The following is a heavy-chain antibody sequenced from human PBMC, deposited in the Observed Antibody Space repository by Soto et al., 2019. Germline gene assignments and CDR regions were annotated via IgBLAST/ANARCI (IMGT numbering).Heavy chain of an antibody. J-gene: IGHJ6*03. CDR2: IYYSGST. CDR1: GGSISSYY. CDR3: ARGGIFGPYYYYYMDV. Sequence: PSETLSLTCTVSGGSISSYYWSWIRQPPGKGLEWIGYIYYSGSTNYNPSLKSRVTISVDTSKNQFSLKLSSVTAADTAVYYCARGGIFGPYYYYYMDVWGKGTMVT. V-gene: IGHV4-59*01. D-gene: IGHD3-3*01.